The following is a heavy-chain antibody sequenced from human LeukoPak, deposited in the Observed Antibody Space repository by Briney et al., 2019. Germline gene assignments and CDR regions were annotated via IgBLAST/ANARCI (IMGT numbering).Heavy chain of an antibody. CDR1: GYTFTGYY. CDR2: INPNSGGT. CDR3: ARVPRITIFGVVIPGSMDV. D-gene: IGHD3-3*01. J-gene: IGHJ6*02. V-gene: IGHV1-2*02. Sequence: ASVNVSCKASGYTFTGYYMHWVRQAPGQGLEWMGWINPNSGGTNYAQKFQGRATMTRDTSISTAYMELSRLRSDDTAVYYCARVPRITIFGVVIPGSMDVWGQGTTVTVSS.